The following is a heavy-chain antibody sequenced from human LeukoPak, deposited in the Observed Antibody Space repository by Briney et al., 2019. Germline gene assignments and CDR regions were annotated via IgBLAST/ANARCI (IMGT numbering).Heavy chain of an antibody. CDR3: ARDSTMSSYYGMDV. D-gene: IGHD3-10*02. CDR1: GFTFSSYG. J-gene: IGHJ6*02. V-gene: IGHV3-30*03. CDR2: ISYDGSNK. Sequence: PGGSLRLSCAASGFTFSSYGMHWVRQAPGKGLEWVAVISYDGSNKYYADSVKGRFTISRDNAKNSLYLQMNGLRAEDTAVYYCARDSTMSSYYGMDVWGQGTTVTVSS.